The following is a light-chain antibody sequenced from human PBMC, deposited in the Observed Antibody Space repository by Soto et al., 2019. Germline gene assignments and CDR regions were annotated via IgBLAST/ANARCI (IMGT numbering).Light chain of an antibody. J-gene: IGKJ5*01. CDR1: QSVRSY. Sequence: EIVLTQSPATLSLSPGERATLSCRASQSVRSYLAWYQQKPGQAPRLLIYDASNRATGIPARFSGSGSGTDFTLTISSLEPEDFALYYCQQRSNWPPEVTFGQGTRLEIK. V-gene: IGKV3-11*01. CDR2: DAS. CDR3: QQRSNWPPEVT.